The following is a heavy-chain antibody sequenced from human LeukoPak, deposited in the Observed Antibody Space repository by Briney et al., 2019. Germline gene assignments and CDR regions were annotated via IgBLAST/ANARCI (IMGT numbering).Heavy chain of an antibody. CDR1: GFIFSSYG. D-gene: IGHD5-18*01. J-gene: IGHJ4*02. V-gene: IGHV3-33*01. CDR3: ARGLGYSYGYGIDY. CDR2: IWYDGSNK. Sequence: GRSLGLSCAASGFIFSSYGMHWVRQAPGKGLEWVAVIWYDGSNKYHADSVKGRFTISRDNSKNALYLQMNSLRVEDTALYYCARGLGYSYGYGIDYWGQGTLVTVPS.